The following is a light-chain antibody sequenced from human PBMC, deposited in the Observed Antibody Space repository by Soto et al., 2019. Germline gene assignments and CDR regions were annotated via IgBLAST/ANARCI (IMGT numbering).Light chain of an antibody. V-gene: IGKV3-20*01. J-gene: IGKJ2*01. CDR1: QSVSSGY. Sequence: ETVMTQSPGTLSLSPGERATLSCRASQSVSSGYLAWYQQKPGQAPRLLIFGASNRATGIPDRSTGSGSGTDFTLTISRLEPEDFAVYYCQQYGISQNTFGQGTKLEIK. CDR2: GAS. CDR3: QQYGISQNT.